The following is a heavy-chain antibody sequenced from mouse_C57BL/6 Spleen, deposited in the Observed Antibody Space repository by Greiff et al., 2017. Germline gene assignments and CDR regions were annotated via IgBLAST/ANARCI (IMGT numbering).Heavy chain of an antibody. J-gene: IGHJ4*01. V-gene: IGHV1-76*01. CDR1: GYTFTDYY. CDR3: ARLGSYDRGYYAMDY. D-gene: IGHD2-12*01. Sequence: QVQLQQSGAELVRPGASVKLSCKASGYTFTDYYINWVKQRPGQGLEWIARIYPGSGNTYYNEKFKGKATLTADKSSSTAYMQLSSLTSEDSAVYFSARLGSYDRGYYAMDYWGQGTSVTVSS. CDR2: IYPGSGNT.